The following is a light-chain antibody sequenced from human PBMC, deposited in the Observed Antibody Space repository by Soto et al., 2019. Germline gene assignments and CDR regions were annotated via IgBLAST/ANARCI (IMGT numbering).Light chain of an antibody. Sequence: DIQMTQSPSTLSASVGDRVTITCRASQSISSWLAWYQQKPGKAPKLLMSDASSLERGVPSRFSGSGSGTEFTLTISSLQPDDFATYYCQQYDTHSRTFGQGTKV. V-gene: IGKV1-5*01. CDR3: QQYDTHSRT. CDR1: QSISSW. CDR2: DAS. J-gene: IGKJ1*01.